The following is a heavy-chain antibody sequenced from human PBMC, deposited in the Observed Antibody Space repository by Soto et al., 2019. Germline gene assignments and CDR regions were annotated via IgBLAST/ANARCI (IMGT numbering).Heavy chain of an antibody. CDR2: INAGNGNT. Sequence: QVQFVQSGAEVKKPGASVKVSCKASGYTFTSYGVNWVRQAPGQKLECLGWINAGNGNTKYSQKFQDRVTITRDTSGSTVYLELSSLRFEDTAVYYCERADDGYDHSGMDVWGQGTTVTVSS. D-gene: IGHD5-12*01. J-gene: IGHJ6*02. CDR1: GYTFTSYG. CDR3: ERADDGYDHSGMDV. V-gene: IGHV1-3*01.